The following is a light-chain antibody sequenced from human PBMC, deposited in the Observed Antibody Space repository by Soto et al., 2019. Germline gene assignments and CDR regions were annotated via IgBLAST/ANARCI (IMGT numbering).Light chain of an antibody. Sequence: EFVLTQSPDTLSLSPGERGTLSCRASQTVSSGYLAWYQQKPGQAPRLLIYSASNRATGIPDRFSGSGSGTDFTLTISRLEPEDFAVYYCQQYGSSPRSFGQGTKVEIK. V-gene: IGKV3-20*01. CDR1: QTVSSGY. CDR3: QQYGSSPRS. CDR2: SAS. J-gene: IGKJ1*01.